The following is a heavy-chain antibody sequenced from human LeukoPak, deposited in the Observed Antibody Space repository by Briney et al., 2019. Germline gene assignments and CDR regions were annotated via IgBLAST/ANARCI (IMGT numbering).Heavy chain of an antibody. Sequence: SETLSLTCTVSGGSISSYYWSWIRQPPGKGLEWIGYIYSSGSTNYNPSLKSRVTISVDTSKNQFSLNLRSVTAADTAVYYCASSPSYYDILTGYSLYGMDVWGQGTTVTVPS. CDR1: GGSISSYY. CDR2: IYSSGST. CDR3: ASSPSYYDILTGYSLYGMDV. V-gene: IGHV4-59*08. D-gene: IGHD3-9*01. J-gene: IGHJ6*02.